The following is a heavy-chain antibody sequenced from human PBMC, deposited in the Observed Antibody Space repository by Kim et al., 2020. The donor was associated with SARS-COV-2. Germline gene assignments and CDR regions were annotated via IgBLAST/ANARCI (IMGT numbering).Heavy chain of an antibody. J-gene: IGHJ4*02. V-gene: IGHV4-34*01. Sequence: SETLSLTCAVYGGSFSGYYWSWIRQPPGKGLEWIGEINHSGSTNYNPSLKSRLTISVDTSKNQFSLKLSSVTAADTAVYYCARRRKIDGHFDYWGQGTL. CDR2: INHSGST. CDR1: GGSFSGYY. CDR3: ARRRKIDGHFDY.